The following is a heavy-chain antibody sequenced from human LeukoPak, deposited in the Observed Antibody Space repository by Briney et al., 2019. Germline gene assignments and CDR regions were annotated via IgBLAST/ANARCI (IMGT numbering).Heavy chain of an antibody. D-gene: IGHD4-17*01. V-gene: IGHV3-33*01. Sequence: QPGRSLRLSYAASGFTFSSYGMHWVRQAPGKGLEWVAVIWYDGSNKYYADSVKGRFTISRDNSKNTLYLQMNSLRAEDTAVYYCARDRGTVTLYYYYGMDVWGQGTTVTVSS. CDR3: ARDRGTVTLYYYYGMDV. CDR1: GFTFSSYG. CDR2: IWYDGSNK. J-gene: IGHJ6*02.